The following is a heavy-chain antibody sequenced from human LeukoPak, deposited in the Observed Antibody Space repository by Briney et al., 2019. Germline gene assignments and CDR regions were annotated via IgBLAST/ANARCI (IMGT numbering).Heavy chain of an antibody. Sequence: ASVKVSCKASGYTFTDYYIHWVRQAPGQGLQWMGWINPNSGGTNYAQNFQGRVTMTRDTSISTAYMELRRLRSDDTAVYFCARDSSDYFKPFDHWGQGTLVTVSS. V-gene: IGHV1-2*02. J-gene: IGHJ4*02. CDR3: ARDSSDYFKPFDH. D-gene: IGHD3-22*01. CDR2: INPNSGGT. CDR1: GYTFTDYY.